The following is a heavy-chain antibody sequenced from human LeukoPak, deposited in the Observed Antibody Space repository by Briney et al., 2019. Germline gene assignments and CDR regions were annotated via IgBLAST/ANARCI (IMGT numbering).Heavy chain of an antibody. Sequence: GGSLRLSCAASGFSFDSFSMNWVRQAPGKGLEWVASISSSSSYIDCVDSLKGRFTISRDNAQNSLYLQMNNLRAEDTAVYFCAKSNYFDAFDMWGQGTMVSVSS. CDR1: GFSFDSFS. J-gene: IGHJ3*02. D-gene: IGHD1-7*01. CDR2: ISSSSSYI. V-gene: IGHV3-21*01. CDR3: AKSNYFDAFDM.